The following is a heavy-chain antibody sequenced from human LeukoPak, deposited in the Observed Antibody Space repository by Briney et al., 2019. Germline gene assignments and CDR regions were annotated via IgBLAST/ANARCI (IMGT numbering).Heavy chain of an antibody. Sequence: GGSLRLSCAASGFTFSSYWMHWVRQAPGKGLVWVSRINSDGSSTSYADSVKGRFTISRDNAKNSLYLQMNSLRAEDTAVYYCAEGIAAAGIDYWGQGTLVTVSS. CDR2: INSDGSST. CDR3: AEGIAAAGIDY. CDR1: GFTFSSYW. V-gene: IGHV3-74*01. D-gene: IGHD6-13*01. J-gene: IGHJ4*02.